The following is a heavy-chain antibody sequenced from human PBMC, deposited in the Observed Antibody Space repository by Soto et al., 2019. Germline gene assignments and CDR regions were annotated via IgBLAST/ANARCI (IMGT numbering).Heavy chain of an antibody. CDR3: AKYLVAATGDAFDI. J-gene: IGHJ3*02. CDR2: ISYDGSNK. Sequence: PGGSLRLSCAASGFTFSSYGMHWVRQAPGKGLEWVAVISYDGSNKYYADSVKGRFTISRDNSKNTLYLQMNSLRAEDTAVYYCAKYLVAATGDAFDIWGQGTMVTVSS. CDR1: GFTFSSYG. V-gene: IGHV3-30*18. D-gene: IGHD1-26*01.